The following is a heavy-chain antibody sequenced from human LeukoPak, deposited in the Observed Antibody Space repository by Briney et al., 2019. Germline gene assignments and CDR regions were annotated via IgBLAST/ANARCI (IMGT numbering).Heavy chain of an antibody. J-gene: IGHJ4*02. CDR1: GFTVSSNY. Sequence: RPGGSLRLSCAASGFTVSSNYMSWVRQAPGKGLEWVSAISGSGGSTYYADSVKGRFTISRDNSKNTLYLQMNSLRAEDTAVYYCAKATTVTRRYYFDYWGQGTLVTVSS. CDR3: AKATTVTRRYYFDY. D-gene: IGHD4-17*01. CDR2: ISGSGGST. V-gene: IGHV3-23*01.